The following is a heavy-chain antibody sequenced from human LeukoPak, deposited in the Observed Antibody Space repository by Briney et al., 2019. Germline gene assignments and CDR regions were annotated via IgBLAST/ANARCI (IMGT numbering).Heavy chain of an antibody. J-gene: IGHJ4*02. CDR2: ISASGAST. CDR3: ARRTTGWSGRGHFDY. CDR1: GFTFSSYA. D-gene: IGHD6-19*01. Sequence: GSLRLSCATSGFTFSSYAMSWVRQAPGKGLEWVSAISASGASTGSADSVKGRFTISRDKSKDTLYLQMNSLRADDTAVYYCARRTTGWSGRGHFDYWGQGTLVTVSS. V-gene: IGHV3-23*01.